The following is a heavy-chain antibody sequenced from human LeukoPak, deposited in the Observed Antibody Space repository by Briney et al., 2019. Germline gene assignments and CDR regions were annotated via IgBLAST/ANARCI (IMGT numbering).Heavy chain of an antibody. V-gene: IGHV3-30*04. CDR3: ARGDYCSSTSCLYYYYYYGLDV. D-gene: IGHD2-2*01. Sequence: GGSLRLSCAASGFTFSSYAMHWVRQAPGKGLEWVAVISYDGSNKYYADSVKGRFTISRDNSKNTLYLQMNSLRAEDTAVYYCARGDYCSSTSCLYYYYYYGLDVWGQGTTVTVSS. CDR2: ISYDGSNK. J-gene: IGHJ6*02. CDR1: GFTFSSYA.